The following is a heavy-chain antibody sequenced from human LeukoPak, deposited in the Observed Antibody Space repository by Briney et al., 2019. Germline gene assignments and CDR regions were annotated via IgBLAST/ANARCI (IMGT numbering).Heavy chain of an antibody. CDR1: GFTFDDYA. D-gene: IGHD3-16*01. Sequence: PGGSLRLSCAASGFTFDDYAMHWVRQAPGKGLEWVSGISWNSGSIGYADSVKGRFTISRDNAKNSLYLQMNSLRAEDTALYYCAKEGGVNYYFDYWGQGTLVTVSS. J-gene: IGHJ4*02. CDR2: ISWNSGSI. CDR3: AKEGGVNYYFDY. V-gene: IGHV3-9*01.